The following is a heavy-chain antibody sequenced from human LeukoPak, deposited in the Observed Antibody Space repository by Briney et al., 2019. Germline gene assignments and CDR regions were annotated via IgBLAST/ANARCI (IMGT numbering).Heavy chain of an antibody. D-gene: IGHD6-13*01. CDR2: INHSGST. CDR1: GGSFSGYY. Sequence: SETLSLTCAVYGGSFSGYYWSWIRQPPGKGLEWIGEINHSGSTNYNPSLKSRVTISVDTSKNQFSLKLSSVTAADTAVYYCARFSSSWYRRWFGPWGQGTLVTVSS. V-gene: IGHV4-34*01. J-gene: IGHJ5*02. CDR3: ARFSSSWYRRWFGP.